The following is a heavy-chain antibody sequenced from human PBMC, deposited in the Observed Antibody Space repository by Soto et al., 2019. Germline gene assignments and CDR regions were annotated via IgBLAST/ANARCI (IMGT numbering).Heavy chain of an antibody. Sequence: QVQLQESGPGLVKPSQTLSLTCTVSGVSISSATYYWNWIRQHPGKGLEWIGYIFYSGSTYYNPSLKSRGTLPLDTAKNQSSLELGSVAAAATAGYYCASDGAALWDMDVWGRGTTVTVSS. CDR1: GVSISSATYY. V-gene: IGHV4-31*03. CDR2: IFYSGST. D-gene: IGHD3-16*01. CDR3: ASDGAALWDMDV. J-gene: IGHJ6*02.